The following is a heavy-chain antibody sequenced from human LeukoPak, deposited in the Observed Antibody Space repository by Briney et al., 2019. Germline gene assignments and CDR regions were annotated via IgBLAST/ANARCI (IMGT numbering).Heavy chain of an antibody. CDR3: AKRPFGESYDY. V-gene: IGHV3-21*04. CDR1: GFTFSSYS. CDR2: ISSGSSYI. Sequence: GGSLRLSCAASGFTFSSYSMSWVRQAPGKGLEWVSSISSGSSYIYYAASVKGRFTISRDNAKNSLYLQMNSLRAEDTAVYYCAKRPFGESYDYWGQGTLVTVSS. D-gene: IGHD3-10*01. J-gene: IGHJ4*02.